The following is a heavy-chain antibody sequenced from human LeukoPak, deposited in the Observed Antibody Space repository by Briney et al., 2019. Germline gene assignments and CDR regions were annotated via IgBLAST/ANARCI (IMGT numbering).Heavy chain of an antibody. J-gene: IGHJ3*01. CDR3: ARELRVGFGELIGAFDL. CDR1: ELSLNTIP. V-gene: IGHV3-48*03. CDR2: NVRTDKRV. Sequence: GGSLSLSCDASELSLNTIPMTWARQPPGGVLEWIAYNVRTDKRVNYAESVTGRLTISRATGKNSLFLQLTSLSADDTEIYYCARELRVGFGELIGAFDLWGQGTLVPLPP. D-gene: IGHD3-16*01.